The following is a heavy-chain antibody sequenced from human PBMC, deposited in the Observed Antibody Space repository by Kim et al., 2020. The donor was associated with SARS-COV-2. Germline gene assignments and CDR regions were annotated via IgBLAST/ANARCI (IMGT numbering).Heavy chain of an antibody. CDR3: ARGARHLGQGSGWFGPQYDYYFIDV. Sequence: SETLSLTCAVYVGSFNNHKWNWIRHHLVNFMEWIVEMNYSVDTSYNSSLQGRITLSIDTSKHQFSLKLTSVTAADTGVYYCARGARHLGQGSGWFGPQYDYYFIDVLGQGAHVNVS. CDR1: VGSFNNHK. CDR2: MNYSVDT. D-gene: IGHD6-19*01. J-gene: IGHJ6*03. V-gene: IGHV4-34*01.